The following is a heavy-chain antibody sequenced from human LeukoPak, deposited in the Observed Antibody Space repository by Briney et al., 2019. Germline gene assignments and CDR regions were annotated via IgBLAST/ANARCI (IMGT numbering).Heavy chain of an antibody. D-gene: IGHD2-15*01. V-gene: IGHV3-30-3*01. J-gene: IGHJ4*02. CDR2: ISYVGSNK. Sequence: PGGSLRLSCVPSLFTLSSYSMHWVRPAPGRGLAWVAVISYVGSNKYYADSVKGRFTISRDNPKNTLYLQMNSLRAEDTAVYYCARDHVLLGYCNDGSCYSHGLDYWGQGTLVTVSS. CDR3: ARDHVLLGYCNDGSCYSHGLDY. CDR1: LFTLSSYS.